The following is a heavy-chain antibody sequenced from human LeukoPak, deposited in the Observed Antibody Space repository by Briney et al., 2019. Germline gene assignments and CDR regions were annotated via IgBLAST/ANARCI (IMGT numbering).Heavy chain of an antibody. Sequence: GWSLRLSCAASGFTVSSNYMSWVRQAPGKGLEWVSIIYSGGSTYYADSVRGRFTISRDNSKNTLYLLMNSLRAEDTAVYYCATSGWWGYFDYWGQGTLVTVSS. V-gene: IGHV3-66*01. CDR3: ATSGWWGYFDY. J-gene: IGHJ4*02. CDR2: IYSGGST. CDR1: GFTVSSNY. D-gene: IGHD6-19*01.